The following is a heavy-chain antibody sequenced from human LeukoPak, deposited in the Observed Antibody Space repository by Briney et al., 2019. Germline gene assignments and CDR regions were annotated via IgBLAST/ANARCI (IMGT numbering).Heavy chain of an antibody. CDR1: GGSISSYY. J-gene: IGHJ5*02. V-gene: IGHV4-4*07. Sequence: PSETLSLTCTVSGGSISSYYWSWIRQPAGKGLEWIGRIYTSGSTNYNPSLKSRVTMSVDTSKNQFSLKLSSVTAADTAVYYCAREAAAGMEVWFDPWGQGTLVTVSS. D-gene: IGHD6-13*01. CDR3: AREAAAGMEVWFDP. CDR2: IYTSGST.